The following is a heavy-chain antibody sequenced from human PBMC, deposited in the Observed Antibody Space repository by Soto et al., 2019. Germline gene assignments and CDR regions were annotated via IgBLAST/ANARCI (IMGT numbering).Heavy chain of an antibody. CDR3: ARAYVLRFLEWLPYNWFDP. J-gene: IGHJ5*02. CDR1: GYTFTGYY. Sequence: ASVKVSCKASGYTFTGYYMHWVRQAPGQGLEWMGWINPNSGGTNYAQKFQGRVTMTRDTSISTAYMELSRLRSDDTAVYYCARAYVLRFLEWLPYNWFDPWGQGTLVTVSS. CDR2: INPNSGGT. V-gene: IGHV1-2*02. D-gene: IGHD3-3*01.